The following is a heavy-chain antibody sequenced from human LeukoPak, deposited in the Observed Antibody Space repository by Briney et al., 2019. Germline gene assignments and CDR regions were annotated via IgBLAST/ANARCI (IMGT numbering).Heavy chain of an antibody. CDR3: ARGLTDLNSH. Sequence: GRSLRLSCAASGFTFSSYAMHWVRQAAGKGLEWVAVISYDGSNKYYADSVKGRFTISRDNSKNTLYLQMNSLRAEDTAVYYCARGLTDLNSHWGQGTLVTVSS. CDR2: ISYDGSNK. CDR1: GFTFSSYA. D-gene: IGHD2/OR15-2a*01. J-gene: IGHJ4*02. V-gene: IGHV3-30*04.